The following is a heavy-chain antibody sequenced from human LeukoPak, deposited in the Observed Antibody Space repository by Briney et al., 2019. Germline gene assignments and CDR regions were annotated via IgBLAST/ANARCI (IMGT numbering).Heavy chain of an antibody. Sequence: SETLSLTCAVYGGSFSGYYWSWIRQPPGKGLEWIGYIYHSGSTYYNPSLKSRVTISVDTSKNQFSLKLSSVTAADTAVYYCAREAAAAYYFDYWGQGTLVTVSS. CDR3: AREAAAAYYFDY. J-gene: IGHJ4*02. V-gene: IGHV4-34*01. D-gene: IGHD6-13*01. CDR2: IYHSGST. CDR1: GGSFSGYY.